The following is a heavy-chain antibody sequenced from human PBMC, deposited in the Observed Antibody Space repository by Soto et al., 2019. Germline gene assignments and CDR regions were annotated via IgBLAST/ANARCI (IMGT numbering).Heavy chain of an antibody. CDR2: ISSSSSTI. CDR3: AREPSLYCTNGVCYTKSFKH. V-gene: IGHV3-48*04. D-gene: IGHD2-8*01. CDR1: GFTFSSYS. Sequence: GGSLRLSCAASGFTFSSYSMNWVRQAPGKGLEWVSYISSSSSTIYYADSVKGRFTISRDNAKNSLYLQMNSLRAEDTPVYYSAREPSLYCTNGVCYTKSFKHWCQGTLVTVSS. J-gene: IGHJ1*01.